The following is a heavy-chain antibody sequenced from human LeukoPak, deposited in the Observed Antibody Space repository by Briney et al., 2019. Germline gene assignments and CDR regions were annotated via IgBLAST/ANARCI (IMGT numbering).Heavy chain of an antibody. CDR2: IIPILGIA. CDR1: GGTFSSYA. D-gene: IGHD2-2*01. CDR3: ARGRDIVVVPAANYYYYYMDV. Sequence: SVKVSCKASGGTFSSYAISWVRQAPGQGLEWMGRIIPILGIANYAQKFQGRVTITADKSTSTAYMELSSLRSEDTAVFYCARGRDIVVVPAANYYYYYMDVWGKGTTVTVSS. J-gene: IGHJ6*03. V-gene: IGHV1-69*04.